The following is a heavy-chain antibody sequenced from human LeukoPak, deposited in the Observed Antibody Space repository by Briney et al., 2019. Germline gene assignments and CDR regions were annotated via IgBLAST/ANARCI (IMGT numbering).Heavy chain of an antibody. D-gene: IGHD6-13*01. V-gene: IGHV3-66*01. J-gene: IGHJ3*02. Sequence: DSVKGRFTISRNNSKNTLYLQMNSLRAEDTAVYYCARVGYSSSWGAFDIWGQGTMVTVSS. CDR3: ARVGYSSSWGAFDI.